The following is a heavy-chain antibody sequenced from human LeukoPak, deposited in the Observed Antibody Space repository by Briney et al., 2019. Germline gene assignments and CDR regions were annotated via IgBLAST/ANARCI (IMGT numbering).Heavy chain of an antibody. D-gene: IGHD3-10*01. Sequence: GGSLRLSCAASGFTFSSYAMSWVRQAPGKGLEWVSAISGSGGSTYYADSVKGRFTISRDNSKNTLYLQMNSLRSEDTAVYYCARGHSDYYGSGSFPFDPWGQGTLVTVSS. CDR1: GFTFSSYA. CDR3: ARGHSDYYGSGSFPFDP. V-gene: IGHV3-23*01. J-gene: IGHJ5*02. CDR2: ISGSGGST.